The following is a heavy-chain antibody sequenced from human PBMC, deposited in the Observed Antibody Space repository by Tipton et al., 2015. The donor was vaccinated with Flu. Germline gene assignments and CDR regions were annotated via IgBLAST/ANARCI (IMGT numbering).Heavy chain of an antibody. D-gene: IGHD3-10*01. V-gene: IGHV3-9*01. J-gene: IGHJ4*02. Sequence: QLVQSGGGLVQPGRSLRLSCEASGFTFDDYAMHWVRQAPGKGLEWASGIKWNSDNIGYADSVKGRFTISRDNAENSLHLQMNSLRVEDTAMYYCAKDANFDFGSGTGGYFDYWGQGILVTASS. CDR2: IKWNSDNI. CDR1: GFTFDDYA. CDR3: AKDANFDFGSGTGGYFDY.